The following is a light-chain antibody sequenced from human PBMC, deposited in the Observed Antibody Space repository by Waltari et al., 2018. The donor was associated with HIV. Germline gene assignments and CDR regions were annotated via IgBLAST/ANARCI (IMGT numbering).Light chain of an antibody. V-gene: IGLV2-14*03. Sequence: QSALTQPASVSGSPGQSITISCTGTSSDVGGYNSVAWYQQHPGKAPKLIIYDVSNRPSGVPLLFSVSKSVNTASLTISGLQAEDEADYYCKSKTSSSTPCVFGTGTKVTVL. J-gene: IGLJ1*01. CDR2: DVS. CDR3: KSKTSSSTPCV. CDR1: SSDVGGYNS.